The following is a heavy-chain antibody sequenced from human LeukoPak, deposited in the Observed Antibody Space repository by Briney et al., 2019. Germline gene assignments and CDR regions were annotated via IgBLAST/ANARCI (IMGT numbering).Heavy chain of an antibody. D-gene: IGHD6-13*01. CDR1: GYTFTSYG. J-gene: IGHJ3*02. V-gene: IGHV1-18*01. CDR2: ISAYNGNT. CDR3: ARAYSSSWYGETGNAFDI. Sequence: ASVKVSCKASGYTFTSYGISWVRQAPGQGLEWMGWISAYNGNTNYAQKLQGRVTMTTDTSTSTAYMELRSLRSDDTAVYYCARAYSSSWYGETGNAFDIWGQGTMVTVSS.